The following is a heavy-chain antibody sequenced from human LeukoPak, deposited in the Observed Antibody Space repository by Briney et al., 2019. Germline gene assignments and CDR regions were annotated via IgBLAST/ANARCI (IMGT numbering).Heavy chain of an antibody. V-gene: IGHV3-48*01. CDR1: GFTFSSYS. CDR3: ARTYYDFWSGYYSHEGNPFDY. CDR2: ISSSSSTI. J-gene: IGHJ4*02. Sequence: GGSLRLSCAASGFTFSSYSMNWVRQAPGKGLEWVSDISSSSSTIYYAAVVEGLSTICRDTANNSLYLEMNSLRAEDTAVYYCARTYYDFWSGYYSHEGNPFDYWGQGTLVTVSS. D-gene: IGHD3-3*01.